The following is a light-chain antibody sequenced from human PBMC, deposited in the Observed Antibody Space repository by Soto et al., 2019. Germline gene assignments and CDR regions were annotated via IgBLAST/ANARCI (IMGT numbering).Light chain of an antibody. CDR2: GAS. Sequence: EIVLTQSPGTLSLSPGERATLSCRASQSVSSSYLAWHQQKPGQAPRLLIYGASTRATGIPARFSGSGSGTEFTLTISSLQSEDYAVYYCHQYNNWPPWTFGQGTKVDI. CDR1: QSVSSSY. CDR3: HQYNNWPPWT. V-gene: IGKV3-15*01. J-gene: IGKJ1*01.